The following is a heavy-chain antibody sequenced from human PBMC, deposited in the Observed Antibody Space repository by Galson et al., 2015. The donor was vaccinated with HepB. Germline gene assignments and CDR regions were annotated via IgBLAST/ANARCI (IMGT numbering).Heavy chain of an antibody. V-gene: IGHV1-18*01. CDR2: ISGDNDNT. Sequence: SVKVSCKASGYSFTRHGMSWVRQAPGQGLEWMGWISGDNDNTRYTQKFQGRVTITIDTSTSTAYMELRSLRSDDTAVYYCARDKPKIPYLYYAMDVWGQGTTVTVSS. CDR3: ARDKPKIPYLYYAMDV. CDR1: GYSFTRHG. D-gene: IGHD2-2*01. J-gene: IGHJ6*02.